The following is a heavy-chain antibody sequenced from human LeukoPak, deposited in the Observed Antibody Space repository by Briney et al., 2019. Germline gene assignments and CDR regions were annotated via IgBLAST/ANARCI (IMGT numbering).Heavy chain of an antibody. D-gene: IGHD2-21*01. J-gene: IGHJ4*02. V-gene: IGHV3-53*05. CDR2: IYSGGST. Sequence: GGSLRLSCAASGFTVSSNYMSWVRQAPGKGLEWVSDIYSGGSTYYADSVKGRFTISRDNSKNTLYLQMNSLRAEDTAVYYCARDVAGLFDYWGQGTLVTVSS. CDR1: GFTVSSNY. CDR3: ARDVAGLFDY.